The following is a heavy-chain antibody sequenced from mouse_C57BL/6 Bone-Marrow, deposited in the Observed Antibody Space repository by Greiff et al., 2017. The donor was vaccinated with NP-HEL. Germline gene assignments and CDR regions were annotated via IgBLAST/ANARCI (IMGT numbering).Heavy chain of an antibody. CDR3: ARRRKSYDPYSFDY. D-gene: IGHD2-12*01. Sequence: VQLQESGAELAKPGASVKLSCKASGYTFTSYWMHWVKQRPGQGLEWIGYINPSSGFTKYNQKFKDKATFTADKSSSTAYMQLSSLTYEDSAADYCARRRKSYDPYSFDYWGQGTTLTVSS. CDR1: GYTFTSYW. V-gene: IGHV1-7*01. CDR2: INPSSGFT. J-gene: IGHJ2*01.